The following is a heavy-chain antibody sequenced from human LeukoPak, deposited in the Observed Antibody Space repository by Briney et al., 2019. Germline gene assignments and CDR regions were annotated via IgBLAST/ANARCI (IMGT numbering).Heavy chain of an antibody. CDR1: GFTFRHYW. V-gene: IGHV3-7*04. J-gene: IGHJ4*02. D-gene: IGHD4-17*01. Sequence: GGSLRLSCAASGFTFRHYWMTWVRQAPGKGLEWVANIKHDGSEEYYVDSVKGRFTISRDNAKNSLYLQMDSLRAEDTSVYYCARIMTTVTPRDFDNWGQGTLVTVSS. CDR2: IKHDGSEE. CDR3: ARIMTTVTPRDFDN.